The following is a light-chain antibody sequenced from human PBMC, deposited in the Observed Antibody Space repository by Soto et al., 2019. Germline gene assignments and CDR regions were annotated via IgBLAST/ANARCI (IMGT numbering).Light chain of an antibody. CDR2: GAS. CDR1: QSVSSN. Sequence: EIVMTQSPATLSVSPGERATLSCRASQSVSSNLAWYQQKPGQAPRLLMYGASTRATGFTARFSGSGSGTEFTLTISSLQSEDFAVYYCQQYNNWPLTFGPGTKVDI. V-gene: IGKV3-15*01. J-gene: IGKJ3*01. CDR3: QQYNNWPLT.